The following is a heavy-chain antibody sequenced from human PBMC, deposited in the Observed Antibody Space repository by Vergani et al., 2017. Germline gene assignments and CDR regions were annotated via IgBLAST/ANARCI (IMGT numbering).Heavy chain of an antibody. J-gene: IGHJ4*02. CDR3: ARDTVTGSRYFDY. CDR2: IRYDGSNT. V-gene: IGHV3-30*02. Sequence: MQLVESGGGLVQPGGSLRLSCEASGFTFTNYGMHWVRQAPGKGLEWVTFIRYDGSNTYYADSVKGRFTISRDNSKNTLFLQMNSLRPEDTAVYYCARDTVTGSRYFDYWGQGTLVTVSS. D-gene: IGHD6-19*01. CDR1: GFTFTNYG.